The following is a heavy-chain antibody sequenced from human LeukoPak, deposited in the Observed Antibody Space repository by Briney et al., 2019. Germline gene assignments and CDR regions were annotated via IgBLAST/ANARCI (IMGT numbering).Heavy chain of an antibody. J-gene: IGHJ5*02. CDR1: GYTFITSY. CDR2: INPSGAIT. D-gene: IGHD1-14*01. V-gene: IGHV1-46*01. CDR3: ARTWRYTDWFDP. Sequence: ASVKVSCKAYGYTFITSYIHWVRQAPGQGLEWMGVINPSGAITTYAQKFQGRVTMTRDTSTSTVYMELSSLRSDDTAVYYCARTWRYTDWFDPWGQGTLVTVSS.